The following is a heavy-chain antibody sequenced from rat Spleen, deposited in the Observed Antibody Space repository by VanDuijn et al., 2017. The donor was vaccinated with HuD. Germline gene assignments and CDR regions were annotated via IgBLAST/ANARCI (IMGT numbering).Heavy chain of an antibody. D-gene: IGHD1-4*01. CDR3: AGLGPGYKLNWFAY. Sequence: EVQLVESGGGLVQPGRSLKLSCAASGFTFSDYNMAWVRQAPKKGLEWVATISYDGSRTNYRDSVKGRFTIHRANAKSTLVLQMDSLRSEDTAPYYCAGLGPGYKLNWFAYWGQGTLVTVSS. V-gene: IGHV5-7*01. J-gene: IGHJ3*01. CDR2: ISYDGSRT. CDR1: GFTFSDYN.